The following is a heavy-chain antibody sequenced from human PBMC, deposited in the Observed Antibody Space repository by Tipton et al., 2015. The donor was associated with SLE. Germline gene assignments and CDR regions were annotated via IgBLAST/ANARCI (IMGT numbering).Heavy chain of an antibody. J-gene: IGHJ4*02. D-gene: IGHD2-15*01. CDR3: ARHVYCSGGSCYSGDYFDY. CDR2: IYYSGST. Sequence: TLSLTCTVSGGSISSYYWSWIRQPPGEGLEWIGSIYYSGSTYYNPSLKSRVTISVDTSKNQFSLKLSSVTAADTAVYYCARHVYCSGGSCYSGDYFDYWGQGTLVTVSS. CDR1: GGSISSYY. V-gene: IGHV4-59*08.